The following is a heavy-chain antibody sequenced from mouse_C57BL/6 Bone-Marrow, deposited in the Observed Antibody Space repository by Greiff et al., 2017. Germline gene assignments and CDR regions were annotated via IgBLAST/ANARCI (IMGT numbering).Heavy chain of an antibody. Sequence: VKLVESGPELVKPGASVKLSCKASGYTFTSYDINWVKQRPGQGLEWIGWIYPRGGSTKYNEKFKGKAKLTVDTSSSTAYMELHSLTSEDSAVYFCARLEFDGSSGDWYFDVWGTGTTVTVSS. D-gene: IGHD1-1*01. CDR2: IYPRGGST. V-gene: IGHV1-85*01. J-gene: IGHJ1*03. CDR1: GYTFTSYD. CDR3: ARLEFDGSSGDWYFDV.